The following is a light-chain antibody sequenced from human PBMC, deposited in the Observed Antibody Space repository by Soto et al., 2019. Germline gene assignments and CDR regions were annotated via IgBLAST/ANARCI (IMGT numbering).Light chain of an antibody. CDR1: SSNIGAGYD. J-gene: IGLJ1*01. Sequence: QSVVTQPPSVSGAPGQRVTISCTGSSSNIGAGYDVHWYQQLPGKAPKLLIYGNDNRPSGVPERFSGSKSGTSASLAITGLRADDEADYYCCSSAGTYSFVFGTGTKVTVL. V-gene: IGLV1-40*01. CDR3: CSSAGTYSFV. CDR2: GND.